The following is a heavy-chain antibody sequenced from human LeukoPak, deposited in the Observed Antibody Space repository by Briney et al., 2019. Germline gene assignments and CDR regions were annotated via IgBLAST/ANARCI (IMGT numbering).Heavy chain of an antibody. Sequence: GGSLRLSCAVSGFTFRYYWMSWVRQAPGKGLEWVANIKEDGSEKCYVDSVKGRFTISRDNAKRSLYLQMNSLRAEDTAVYYCASRNLFEYWGQGTLVTVSS. D-gene: IGHD1-14*01. CDR1: GFTFRYYW. CDR2: IKEDGSEK. J-gene: IGHJ4*02. CDR3: ASRNLFEY. V-gene: IGHV3-7*01.